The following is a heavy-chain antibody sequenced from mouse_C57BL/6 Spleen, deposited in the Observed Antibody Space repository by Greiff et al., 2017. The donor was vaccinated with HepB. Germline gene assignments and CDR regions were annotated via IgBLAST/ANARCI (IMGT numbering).Heavy chain of an antibody. D-gene: IGHD1-1*01. CDR3: ARSPPTVVEGYYFDY. V-gene: IGHV1-85*01. J-gene: IGHJ2*01. Sequence: QVQLQQSGPELVKPRASVKLSCKASGYTFTSYDINWVKQRPGQGLEWIGWIHPRDGSTKYNEKFKGKATLTVDTSSSTAYMELHSLTSEDSAVYFCARSPPTVVEGYYFDYWGQGTTLTVSS. CDR1: GYTFTSYD. CDR2: IHPRDGST.